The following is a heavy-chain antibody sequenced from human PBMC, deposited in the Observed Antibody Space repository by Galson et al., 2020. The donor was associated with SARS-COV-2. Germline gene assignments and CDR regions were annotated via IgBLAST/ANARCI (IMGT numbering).Heavy chain of an antibody. Sequence: ASVKVSCKASGYTFTSYAMNWVRQAPGQGLEWMGWINTNTGNPTYAQGFTGRFVFSLDTSVSTAYLQISSLKAEDTAVYYCARWGTFDYYYYYMDVWGKGTTVTVSS. CDR2: INTNTGNP. D-gene: IGHD3-16*01. CDR1: GYTFTSYA. V-gene: IGHV7-4-1*02. CDR3: ARWGTFDYYYYYMDV. J-gene: IGHJ6*03.